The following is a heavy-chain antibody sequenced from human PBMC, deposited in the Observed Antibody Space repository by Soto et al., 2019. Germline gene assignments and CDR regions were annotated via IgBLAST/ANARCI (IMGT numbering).Heavy chain of an antibody. CDR2: ISGRGGSS. Sequence: EVQLLESGGGLIQPGGSLRLSCSASGFSFSSYAMMWVRQAPGKGLEGVSVISGRGGSSYFADSAKGRFTISRDKSKNMLYLEMNSLRAEYTSIYVCAKVSIEYRASVDYWGQGTLVIVSS. V-gene: IGHV3-23*01. J-gene: IGHJ4*02. D-gene: IGHD3-16*02. CDR3: AKVSIEYRASVDY. CDR1: GFSFSSYA.